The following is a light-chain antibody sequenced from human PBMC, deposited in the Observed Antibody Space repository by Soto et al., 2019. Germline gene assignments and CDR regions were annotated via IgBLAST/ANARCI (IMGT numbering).Light chain of an antibody. CDR1: QGISSF. J-gene: IGKJ5*01. CDR3: QKYSSVIT. CDR2: GAS. V-gene: IGKV1-27*01. Sequence: DIQMTQSPSSLSASVGDRVTITCRASQGISSFVAWYQQKPGKVPRLLISGASTLQSGVPSRFSGSGYGTDFTLTITRLQPEDVATYYCQKYSSVITFGQGTRLEIK.